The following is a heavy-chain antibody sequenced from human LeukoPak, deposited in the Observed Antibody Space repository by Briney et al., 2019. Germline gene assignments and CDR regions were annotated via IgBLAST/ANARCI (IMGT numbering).Heavy chain of an antibody. CDR3: ARAYYYDSSGPLDY. D-gene: IGHD3-22*01. CDR1: GFTFSDYY. J-gene: IGHJ4*02. V-gene: IGHV4-34*01. CDR2: INHSGST. Sequence: PGGSLRLSCAASGFTFSDYYMSWIRQAPGKGLEWIGEINHSGSTNYNPSLKSRVTISVDTSKNQFSLKLSSVTAADTAVYYCARAYYYDSSGPLDYWGQGTLVTVSS.